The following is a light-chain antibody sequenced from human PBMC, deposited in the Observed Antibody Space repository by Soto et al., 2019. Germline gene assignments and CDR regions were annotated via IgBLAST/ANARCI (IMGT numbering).Light chain of an antibody. CDR1: QSARTN. Sequence: EIVMTQSPDTLSVSPGERVTLSCRASQSARTNVAWYQQNPGQGPRLLIYGASTRFSGILARFSGTGSGTEFTLTISSLQSEDSAVNYCQHYNNWPYTFGQGTRLEIK. CDR3: QHYNNWPYT. CDR2: GAS. J-gene: IGKJ5*01. V-gene: IGKV3-15*01.